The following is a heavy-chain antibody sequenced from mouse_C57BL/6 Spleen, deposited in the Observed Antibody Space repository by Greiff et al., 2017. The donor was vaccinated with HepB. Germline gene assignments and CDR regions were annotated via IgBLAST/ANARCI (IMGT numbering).Heavy chain of an antibody. CDR2: IDPSDSET. CDR1: GYTFTSYW. V-gene: IGHV1-52*01. J-gene: IGHJ1*03. Sequence: VQLQQSGAELVRPGSSVKLSCKASGYTFTSYWMHWVKQRPIQGLEWIGNIDPSDSETHYNQKFKDKATLTVAKSSSTAYMQLSSLTSEDSAVYYCARGIDYYGSSSDWYFDVWGTGTTVTVSS. CDR3: ARGIDYYGSSSDWYFDV. D-gene: IGHD1-1*01.